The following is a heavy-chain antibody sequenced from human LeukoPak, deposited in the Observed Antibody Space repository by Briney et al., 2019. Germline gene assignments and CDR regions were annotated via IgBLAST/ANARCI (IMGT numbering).Heavy chain of an antibody. CDR2: INHSGST. Sequence: SETLSLTCAVYGGSFSGYYWSWIRQPPGKGLEWIGEINHSGSTNYNPSLKSRVTISVDTSKNQYSLKLSCVTAADTAVYYCARGDYDFWSGYYTGEYFQHWGQGTLVTVSS. V-gene: IGHV4-34*01. CDR1: GGSFSGYY. J-gene: IGHJ1*01. CDR3: ARGDYDFWSGYYTGEYFQH. D-gene: IGHD3-3*01.